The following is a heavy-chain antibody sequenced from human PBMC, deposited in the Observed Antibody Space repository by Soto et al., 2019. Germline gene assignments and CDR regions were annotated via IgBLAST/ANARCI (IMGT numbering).Heavy chain of an antibody. CDR1: GGSISGGVHS. CDR3: AREIMPLTNDWYFAL. V-gene: IGHV4-30-4*01. D-gene: IGHD2-8*01. Sequence: QVQLQESGPGLVKPSETRSLTCTVSGGSISGGVHSWSWLRQPPGKGLEWIGQIFDSGSTYYNPSLKSRPTISVDTSTNQFSLRLSSVSASDPAVYYCAREIMPLTNDWYFALWGRGTLVTVSS. J-gene: IGHJ2*01. CDR2: IFDSGST.